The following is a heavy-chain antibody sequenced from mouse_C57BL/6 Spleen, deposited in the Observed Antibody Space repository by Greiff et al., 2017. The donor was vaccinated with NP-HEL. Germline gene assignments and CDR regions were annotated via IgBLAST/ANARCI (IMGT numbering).Heavy chain of an antibody. Sequence: EVQLQQSGPELVKPGASVKISCKASGYTFTDYYMNWVKQSHGKSLEWIGDINPNNGGTSYNQKFKGKATLTVDKSSSTAYMELRSLTSEDSAVYYWSAYYGNPHYYAMDYWGQGTSVTVSS. J-gene: IGHJ4*01. CDR3: SAYYGNPHYYAMDY. CDR2: INPNNGGT. D-gene: IGHD2-10*01. CDR1: GYTFTDYY. V-gene: IGHV1-26*01.